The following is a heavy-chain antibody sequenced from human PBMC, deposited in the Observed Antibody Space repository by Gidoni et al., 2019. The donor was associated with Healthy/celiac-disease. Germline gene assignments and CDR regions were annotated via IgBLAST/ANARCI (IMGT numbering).Heavy chain of an antibody. Sequence: QLQLQESGPGLVKPSETLSLTCTVSGGPISSSSYYWGWIRQPPGKGLEWIGSIYYSGSTYYNPSLKSRVTISVDTSKNQFSLKLSSVTAADTAVYYCARQGMIVVLFDYWGQGTLVTVSS. V-gene: IGHV4-39*01. D-gene: IGHD3-22*01. CDR3: ARQGMIVVLFDY. J-gene: IGHJ4*02. CDR2: IYYSGST. CDR1: GGPISSSSYY.